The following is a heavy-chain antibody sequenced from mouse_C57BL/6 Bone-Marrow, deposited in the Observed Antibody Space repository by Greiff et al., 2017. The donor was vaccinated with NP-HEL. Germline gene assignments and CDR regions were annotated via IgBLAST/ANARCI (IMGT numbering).Heavy chain of an antibody. V-gene: IGHV5-15*01. CDR3: ARTLLSYSAVDD. CDR1: GFTFSDYG. D-gene: IGHD2-1*01. Sequence: EVMLVESGGGLVQPGGSLKLSCAASGFTFSDYGMAWVRQAPRKGPEWVAFISNLAYSIYYADTVTGRFTISRDNSKNTPYLEMSSLRSEDTAVYYCARTLLSYSAVDDWGKGTSVTVSS. CDR2: ISNLAYSI. J-gene: IGHJ4*01.